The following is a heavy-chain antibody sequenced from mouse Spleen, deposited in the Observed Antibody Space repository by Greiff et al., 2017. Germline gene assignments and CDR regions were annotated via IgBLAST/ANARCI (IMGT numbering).Heavy chain of an antibody. CDR1: GYSFTSYY. V-gene: IGHV1-66*01. Sequence: QVQLQQSGPELVKPGASVKISCKASGYSFTSYYIHWVKQRPGQGLEWIGWIYPGSGNTKYNEKFKGKATLTADTSSSTAYMQLSSLTSEDSAVYYCARGGTVVATDYWGQGTTLTVSS. D-gene: IGHD1-1*01. CDR2: IYPGSGNT. CDR3: ARGGTVVATDY. J-gene: IGHJ2*01.